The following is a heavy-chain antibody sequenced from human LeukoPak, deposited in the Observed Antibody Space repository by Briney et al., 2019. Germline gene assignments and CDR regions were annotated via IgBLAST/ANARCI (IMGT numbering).Heavy chain of an antibody. Sequence: GGSLRLSCAASGFTFINYWMSWVRQAPGKGLEWVADIKPDGSEKYYVDSMKGRFTISRGNAKDSLYLQMNSLRGEDTAVYYCARDIAVAGTPSYNLDYWGQGTLVTVSS. CDR2: IKPDGSEK. CDR3: ARDIAVAGTPSYNLDY. D-gene: IGHD6-19*01. CDR1: GFTFINYW. J-gene: IGHJ4*02. V-gene: IGHV3-7*01.